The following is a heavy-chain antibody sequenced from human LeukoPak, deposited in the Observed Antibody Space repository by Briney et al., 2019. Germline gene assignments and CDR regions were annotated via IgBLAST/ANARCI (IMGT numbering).Heavy chain of an antibody. D-gene: IGHD4-17*01. V-gene: IGHV3-33*01. CDR2: IWHDGNNK. Sequence: GRSLRLSCAASGFTFSSYGMHWVRQAPGKGLEWVAVIWHDGNNKYYADSVKGRFTISRDNSKNTLYLQMTSLRAEDTAVYYCAREDRPEIFGDSHDYWGQGTLVTVPS. J-gene: IGHJ4*02. CDR1: GFTFSSYG. CDR3: AREDRPEIFGDSHDY.